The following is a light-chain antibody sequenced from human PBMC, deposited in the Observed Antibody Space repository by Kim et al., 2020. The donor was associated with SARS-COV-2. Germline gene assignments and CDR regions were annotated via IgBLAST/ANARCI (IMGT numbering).Light chain of an antibody. CDR2: AAS. CDR3: QQYAGYPRT. V-gene: IGKV1-16*01. CDR1: QGIANN. J-gene: IGKJ1*01. Sequence: ASVGDRVIITCRASQGIANNVAWFQQKPGKAPKSLVYAASSLESGVPSRFSGSGSGTDFILTINSLQPEDYATYYCQQYAGYPRTFGQGTKVDIK.